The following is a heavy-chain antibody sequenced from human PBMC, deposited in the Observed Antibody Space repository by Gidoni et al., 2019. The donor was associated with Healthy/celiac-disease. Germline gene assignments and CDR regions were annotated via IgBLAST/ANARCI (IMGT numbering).Heavy chain of an antibody. CDR1: GYTFTSYA. D-gene: IGHD3-10*01. CDR3: ARDDITMVRGVTTTIIDY. CDR2: INTNTGNP. Sequence: QVPLVQAGSELKKPGASVQVSCKASGYTFTSYAMNWVRQAPGQGLELMGWINTNTGNPTYSQGFTGRFVFSLDTSVSTAYLQISSLKAEDTAVYYCARDDITMVRGVTTTIIDYWGQGTLVTVSS. J-gene: IGHJ4*02. V-gene: IGHV7-4-1*02.